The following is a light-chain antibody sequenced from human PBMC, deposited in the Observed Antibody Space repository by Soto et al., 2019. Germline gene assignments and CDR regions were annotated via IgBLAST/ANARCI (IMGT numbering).Light chain of an antibody. CDR3: CSYAGSSTYV. V-gene: IGLV2-23*01. CDR2: EGS. CDR1: SSDVGSYNL. J-gene: IGLJ1*01. Sequence: QSVLTQPASVSGSPGQSITISCTGTSSDVGSYNLVSWYQQHPGKAPKLMIYEGSKWPSGVSNRFSGSKSGNTASQTISGLQAEDEADYYCCSYAGSSTYVFGTGTKLNVL.